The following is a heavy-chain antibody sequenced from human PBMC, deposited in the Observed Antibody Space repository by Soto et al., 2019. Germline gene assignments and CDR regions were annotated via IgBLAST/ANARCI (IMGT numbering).Heavy chain of an antibody. Sequence: QVQLQQWGAGLLKPSETLSLTCAVYGGSFSGYYWSWIRQPPGKGLEWIGEINHSGSTNYNPSLKSRVTISVDTSKNQFSLKLSSVTAADTAVYYCARGRNGYNPIDYWGQGTLVTVSS. V-gene: IGHV4-34*01. CDR2: INHSGST. CDR3: ARGRNGYNPIDY. J-gene: IGHJ4*02. CDR1: GGSFSGYY. D-gene: IGHD5-12*01.